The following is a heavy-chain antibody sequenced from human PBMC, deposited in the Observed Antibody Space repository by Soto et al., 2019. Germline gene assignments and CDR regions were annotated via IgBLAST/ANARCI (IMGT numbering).Heavy chain of an antibody. CDR3: ARDRSNWGSPPIDY. CDR2: FYYSGTT. CDR1: GDSITASYSN. Sequence: PSETLSLTCTVSGDSITASYSNWAWIRQPPGKGLEWIGTFYYSGTTSQNPPLRSRITISGDTARNQFSLNLRSDDTAVYYCARDRSNWGSPPIDYWGQGTLVTVSS. D-gene: IGHD7-27*01. J-gene: IGHJ4*02. V-gene: IGHV4-39*07.